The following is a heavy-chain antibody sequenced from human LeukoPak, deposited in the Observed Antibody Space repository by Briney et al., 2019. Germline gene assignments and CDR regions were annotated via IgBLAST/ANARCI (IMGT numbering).Heavy chain of an antibody. CDR1: GFTFSSYE. CDR2: ISSSGSTI. Sequence: GGSLRLSCAASGFTFSSYEMNWVRQAPGKRLEWVSYISSSGSTIYYADSVKGRFTISRDNAKNSLYLQMNSPRAEDTAVYYCASYDILTGYYFDYWGQGTLVTVSS. J-gene: IGHJ4*02. D-gene: IGHD3-9*01. CDR3: ASYDILTGYYFDY. V-gene: IGHV3-48*03.